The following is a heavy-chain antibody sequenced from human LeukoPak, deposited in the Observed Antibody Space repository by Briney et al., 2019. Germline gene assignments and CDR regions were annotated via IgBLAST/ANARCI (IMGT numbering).Heavy chain of an antibody. D-gene: IGHD1-14*01. V-gene: IGHV3-30-3*01. Sequence: PGRSLRLSCAASGFTFSSYAMHWVRQAPGKGLEWVAVISYDGSNKYYADSVKGRFTISRDNSKNTLYLRMNSLRAEDTAVYYCARVTGLEPQACDYWGQGTLVTVSS. CDR1: GFTFSSYA. CDR3: ARVTGLEPQACDY. CDR2: ISYDGSNK. J-gene: IGHJ4*02.